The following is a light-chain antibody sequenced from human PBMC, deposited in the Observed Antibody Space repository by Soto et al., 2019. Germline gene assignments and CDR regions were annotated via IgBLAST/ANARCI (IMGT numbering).Light chain of an antibody. J-gene: IGKJ1*01. Sequence: MMMTQSPATLSVSPGERVTLSCRTSHSVNSHVAWYQQKPGQAPRLLLYGASTRATGIPVRFSGSGFGTEFTLTISSLQSEDFAVYYCQQYKNWPLFGQGTRWIS. CDR2: GAS. CDR3: QQYKNWPL. CDR1: HSVNSH. V-gene: IGKV3-15*01.